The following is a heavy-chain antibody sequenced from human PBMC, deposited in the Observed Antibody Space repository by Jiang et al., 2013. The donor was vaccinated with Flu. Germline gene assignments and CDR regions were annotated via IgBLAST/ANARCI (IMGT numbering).Heavy chain of an antibody. CDR3: ARDGAYCGGDCYLAY. D-gene: IGHD2-21*02. Sequence: EWMGIINPSGGSTSYAQKFQGRVTMTRDTSTSTVYMELSSLRSEDTAVYYCARDGAYCGGDCYLAYWGQGTLVTVSS. V-gene: IGHV1-46*01. J-gene: IGHJ4*02. CDR2: INPSGGST.